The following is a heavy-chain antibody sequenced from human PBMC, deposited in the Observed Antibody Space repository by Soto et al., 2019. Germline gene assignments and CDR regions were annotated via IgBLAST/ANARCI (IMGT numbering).Heavy chain of an antibody. CDR2: IYYSGST. CDR1: GGSISSSSYY. Sequence: SETLSLTCTVSGGSISSSSYYWGWIRQPPGKGLEWIGSIYYSGSTYYNPSLKSRVTISVDTSKNQFSLKLSSVTAADTAVYYCARQLVTIPDVGIDPWGQGTLVTVSS. D-gene: IGHD3-3*01. V-gene: IGHV4-39*01. J-gene: IGHJ5*02. CDR3: ARQLVTIPDVGIDP.